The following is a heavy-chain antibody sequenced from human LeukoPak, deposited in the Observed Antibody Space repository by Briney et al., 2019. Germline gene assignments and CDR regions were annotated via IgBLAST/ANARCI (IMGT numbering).Heavy chain of an antibody. CDR3: AKDPPRRDFWSGHNWFAP. V-gene: IGHV3-23*01. J-gene: IGHJ5*02. D-gene: IGHD3-3*01. CDR1: GFTFSSYA. CDR2: ISGSGGST. Sequence: PGGSLRLSCAASGFTFSSYAMSWVRQAPGKGLEWVSAISGSGGSTYYADSVKGRFTISRDNSKNTLYLQMNSLRAEDTAVYYCAKDPPRRDFWSGHNWFAPWGQGTLVTVSS.